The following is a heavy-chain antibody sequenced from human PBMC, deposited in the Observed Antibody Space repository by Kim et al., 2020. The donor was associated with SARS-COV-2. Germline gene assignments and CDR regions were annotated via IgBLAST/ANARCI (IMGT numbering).Heavy chain of an antibody. CDR2: IYHSGST. Sequence: SETLSLTCAVSGGSISSSNWWNWVRQPPGKGLEWIGEIYHSGSTNYNPSLKSRVTISVDKSKNQFSLKLSSVTAADTAVYYCARAPTRPQLMDYWGQGTLVTVSS. V-gene: IGHV4-4*02. CDR3: ARAPTRPQLMDY. CDR1: GGSISSSNW. J-gene: IGHJ4*02. D-gene: IGHD6-13*01.